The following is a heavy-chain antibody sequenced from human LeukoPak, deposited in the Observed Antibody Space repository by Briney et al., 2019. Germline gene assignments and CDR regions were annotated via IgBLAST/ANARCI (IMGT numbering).Heavy chain of an antibody. J-gene: IGHJ4*02. Sequence: ASVKVSCKASGYTFTSYDINWVRQATGQGLEWMGGIIPIFGTANYAQKFQGRVTITADESTSTAYMELSSLRSEDTAVYYCARTHCGGDCYTIAEYYFDYWGQGTLVTVSS. CDR3: ARTHCGGDCYTIAEYYFDY. CDR2: IIPIFGTA. D-gene: IGHD2-21*01. V-gene: IGHV1-69*13. CDR1: GYTFTSYD.